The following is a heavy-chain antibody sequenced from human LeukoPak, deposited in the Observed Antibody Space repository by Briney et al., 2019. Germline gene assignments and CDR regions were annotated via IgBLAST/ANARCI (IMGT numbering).Heavy chain of an antibody. CDR3: AHYYDSRGVGAFDI. CDR2: IYTSGST. Sequence: PSETLSFTCTVSGGSISSYYWSWIRQPAGKGLEWIGRIYTSGSTNYNPSLKSRVTMSVDTSKNQFSLKLSSVTAADTAVYYCAHYYDSRGVGAFDIWGQGTMVTVSS. J-gene: IGHJ3*02. D-gene: IGHD3-22*01. CDR1: GGSISSYY. V-gene: IGHV4-4*07.